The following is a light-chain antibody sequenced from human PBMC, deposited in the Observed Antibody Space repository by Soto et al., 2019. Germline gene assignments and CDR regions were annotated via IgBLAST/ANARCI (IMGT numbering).Light chain of an antibody. CDR2: DVS. J-gene: IGLJ2*01. Sequence: QSALTQPASVSGSPGQSITISCTGSSSDVGGYNYVSWYQQHPGKAPKLMIYDVSNRPSGVSNRFSGSKSGNTASLTISVLQAEDEADYYCNSYTSTSTLVVFGGGTKLTVL. CDR3: NSYTSTSTLVV. CDR1: SSDVGGYNY. V-gene: IGLV2-14*01.